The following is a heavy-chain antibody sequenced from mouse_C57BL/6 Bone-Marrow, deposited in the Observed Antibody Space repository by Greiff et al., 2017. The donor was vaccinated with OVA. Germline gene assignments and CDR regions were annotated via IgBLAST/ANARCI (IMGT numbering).Heavy chain of an antibody. V-gene: IGHV2-5*01. CDR2: IWRGGST. D-gene: IGHD2-5*01. Sequence: VQLQQSGPGLVQPSQSLSITCTVSGFSLTSYGVHWVRQSPGKGLEWLGVIWRGGSTDYYAAFMSRLSITKDNSKSQVFFKMNSLQADDTAIYYCAKSPPYYSNSYYFDYWGQGTTLTVSS. J-gene: IGHJ2*01. CDR1: GFSLTSYG. CDR3: AKSPPYYSNSYYFDY.